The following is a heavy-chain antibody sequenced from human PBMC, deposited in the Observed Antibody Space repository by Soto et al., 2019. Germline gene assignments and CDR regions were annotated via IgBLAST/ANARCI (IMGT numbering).Heavy chain of an antibody. J-gene: IGHJ4*02. D-gene: IGHD1-26*01. Sequence: QMQLVQSGAEVKKTGSSVTVSCKALGNTFTYRYLHWVRQAPGQALEWMGWITPFSGDVHYAQKLQERVTITRDRSINTAYMQMSRLRSEDTAMYFCAGGGAGSGPFTWELPDHWGQGTLVTVSS. CDR1: GNTFTYRY. V-gene: IGHV1-45*02. CDR2: ITPFSGDV. CDR3: AGGGAGSGPFTWELPDH.